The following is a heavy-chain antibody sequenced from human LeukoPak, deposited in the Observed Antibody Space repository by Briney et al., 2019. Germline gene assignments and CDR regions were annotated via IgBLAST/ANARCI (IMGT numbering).Heavy chain of an antibody. CDR3: ARGDSSSWYDFDY. Sequence: PGGSLRLSCAASGFTFSSYSMNWVRQAPGKGLEWVSSISSSSSYIYYADSVKGRFTISRDNAKNSLYLQMNSLRAEDTAVYYCARGDSSSWYDFDYWGQGTLVTGAS. CDR1: GFTFSSYS. J-gene: IGHJ4*02. V-gene: IGHV3-21*01. D-gene: IGHD6-13*01. CDR2: ISSSSSYI.